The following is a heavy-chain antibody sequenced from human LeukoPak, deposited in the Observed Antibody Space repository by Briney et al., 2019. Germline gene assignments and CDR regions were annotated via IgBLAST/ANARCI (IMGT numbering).Heavy chain of an antibody. Sequence: GGSLRLSCAASGFTFSRFAMHWVRQAPGKGLEWVAVISYDGSNKYSADSVKGRFTISRDNSKNTLYLQMNSLRAEDTAVYYCVSGTCGGSCYILDYWGQGTLVTVSS. V-gene: IGHV3-30*04. CDR3: VSGTCGGSCYILDY. D-gene: IGHD2-15*01. J-gene: IGHJ4*02. CDR1: GFTFSRFA. CDR2: ISYDGSNK.